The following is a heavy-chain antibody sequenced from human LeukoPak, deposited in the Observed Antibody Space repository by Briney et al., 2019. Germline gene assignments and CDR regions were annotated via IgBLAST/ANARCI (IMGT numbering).Heavy chain of an antibody. J-gene: IGHJ4*02. D-gene: IGHD3-10*01. V-gene: IGHV3-30*18. Sequence: PGGSLRLSCAASGFXFSSYGIHWVRQAPGKGLEWVAVISYDGSNKYYADSVKGRFTISRDNSKNTLYLQMNSLRAEDTAVYYCAKTGTYYYGSGSPVPLYYFDYWGQGTLVTVSS. CDR2: ISYDGSNK. CDR1: GFXFSSYG. CDR3: AKTGTYYYGSGSPVPLYYFDY.